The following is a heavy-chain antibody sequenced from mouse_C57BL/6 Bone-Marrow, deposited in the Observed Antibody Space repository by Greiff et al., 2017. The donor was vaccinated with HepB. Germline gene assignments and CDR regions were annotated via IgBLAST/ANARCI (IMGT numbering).Heavy chain of an antibody. D-gene: IGHD2-5*01. V-gene: IGHV1-59*01. CDR3: ARSSGYYSNFLYYFDY. CDR2: IDPSDSYT. J-gene: IGHJ2*01. CDR1: GYTFTSYW. Sequence: QVQLKQPGAELVRPGTSVKLSCKASGYTFTSYWMHWVKQRPGQGLEWIGVIDPSDSYTNYNQKFKGKATLTVDTSSSTAYMQLSSLTSEDSAVYYCARSSGYYSNFLYYFDYWGQGTTLTVSS.